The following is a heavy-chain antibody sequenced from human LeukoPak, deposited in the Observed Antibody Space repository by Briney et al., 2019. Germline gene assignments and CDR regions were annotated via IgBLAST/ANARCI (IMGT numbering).Heavy chain of an antibody. V-gene: IGHV3-48*03. CDR1: GFTFSSYE. CDR3: ARDPSGYPDY. Sequence: AGGSLRLSCAASGFTFSSYEMNWVRQAPGKGLGWVSYISSSGSTIYYADSVKGRFTISRDNAKNSLYLQMNSLRAEDTAVYYCARDPSGYPDYWGQGTLVTVSS. J-gene: IGHJ4*02. CDR2: ISSSGSTI. D-gene: IGHD3-22*01.